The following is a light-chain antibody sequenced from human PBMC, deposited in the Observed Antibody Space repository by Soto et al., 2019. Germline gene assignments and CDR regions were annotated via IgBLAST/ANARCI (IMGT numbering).Light chain of an antibody. Sequence: DIQMTQSPSSLSGSVGDRVTITCRASQSISSYLNWYQQKPGKAPKLLIYAASSLQSGVPSRFSGSGSGTDFTLTISSLQPEDFATYYCQQSYSTSLGQGTKVDIK. J-gene: IGKJ1*01. CDR1: QSISSY. CDR2: AAS. V-gene: IGKV1-39*01. CDR3: QQSYSTS.